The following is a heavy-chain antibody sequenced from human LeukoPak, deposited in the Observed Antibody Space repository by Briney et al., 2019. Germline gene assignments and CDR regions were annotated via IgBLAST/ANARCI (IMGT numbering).Heavy chain of an antibody. CDR3: ARVAGVARGNY. V-gene: IGHV3-23*01. D-gene: IGHD2-15*01. CDR1: GFTFSSYS. CDR2: VTGGGGST. J-gene: IGHJ4*02. Sequence: GGSLRLSCAASGFTFSSYSMNWVRQAPGKGLEWVSTVTGGGGSTYYADSVKGRFTISRDNSKNTLYLQMNSLRAEDTAVYYCARVAGVARGNYWGQGTLVTVSS.